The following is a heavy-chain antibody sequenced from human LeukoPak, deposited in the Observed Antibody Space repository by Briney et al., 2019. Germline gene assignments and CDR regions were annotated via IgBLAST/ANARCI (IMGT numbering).Heavy chain of an antibody. Sequence: ASVKVSCKASGYTFTGYYMHWVRQAPGQGLEWMGWINPDSGGTNYAQKFQGRVTMTRDTSISTAYMELSRLRSDDTAVYYCARDLYYYGSGSYYFDYWGQGTLVTVSS. CDR2: INPDSGGT. J-gene: IGHJ4*02. V-gene: IGHV1-2*02. CDR3: ARDLYYYGSGSYYFDY. D-gene: IGHD3-10*01. CDR1: GYTFTGYY.